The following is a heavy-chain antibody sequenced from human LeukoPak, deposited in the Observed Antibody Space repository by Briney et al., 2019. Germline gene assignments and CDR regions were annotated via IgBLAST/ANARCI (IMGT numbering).Heavy chain of an antibody. CDR1: GFTFSSYA. CDR3: AKDEGSITMIVVVTDAFDI. J-gene: IGHJ3*02. CDR2: ISGSGGST. Sequence: GGTLRLSCAASGFTFSSYAMSWVRQAPGKGLEWVSAISGSGGSTYYADSVKGRFTISRDNSKNTLYLQMNSLRAEDTAVYYCAKDEGSITMIVVVTDAFDIWGQGTMVTVSS. V-gene: IGHV3-23*01. D-gene: IGHD3-22*01.